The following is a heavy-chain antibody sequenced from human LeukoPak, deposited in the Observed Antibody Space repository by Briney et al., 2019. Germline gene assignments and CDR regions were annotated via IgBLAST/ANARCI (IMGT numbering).Heavy chain of an antibody. J-gene: IGHJ6*03. CDR2: IRSKAYGGTT. D-gene: IGHD3-3*01. Sequence: GGSLRLSCTASGFTFGDYAMSWVRQAPGKGLEWVGFIRSKAYGGTTECAASVKGRFTISRDESNSIAYLQMNSLKPEDTAVYYCTLSPYDFWSGYSLNPYYMDVWGKGTTVTVSS. V-gene: IGHV3-49*04. CDR1: GFTFGDYA. CDR3: TLSPYDFWSGYSLNPYYMDV.